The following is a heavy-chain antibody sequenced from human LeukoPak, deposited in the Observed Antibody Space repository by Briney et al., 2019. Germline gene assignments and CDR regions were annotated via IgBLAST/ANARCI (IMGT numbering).Heavy chain of an antibody. CDR2: IKSDGST. CDR1: GFTFSSYW. J-gene: IGHJ1*01. V-gene: IGHV3-74*01. Sequence: GGSLRLSCAASGFTFSSYWMHWVRQAPGKGLVWASRIKSDGSTNYADSVKGRFTISRDNAKNTVSLQMNSLRAEDTGVYYCARAPSEIGGYYPEYFRHWGQGTLVTVSS. D-gene: IGHD3-22*01. CDR3: ARAPSEIGGYYPEYFRH.